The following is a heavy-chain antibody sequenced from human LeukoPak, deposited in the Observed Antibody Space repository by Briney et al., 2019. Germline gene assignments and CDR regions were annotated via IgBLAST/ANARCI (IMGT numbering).Heavy chain of an antibody. D-gene: IGHD4-23*01. CDR3: ARRVVLGTPHFVY. Sequence: GGSLRLSCAASGFLLSSYWMSWVRQAPGKGLEWVANINQDGSEKDYVDSVKGRFTISRDNAKKSQYLQMNSLRVEDTAVYYCARRVVLGTPHFVYWGQGTLVTVSS. J-gene: IGHJ4*02. CDR2: INQDGSEK. CDR1: GFLLSSYW. V-gene: IGHV3-7*01.